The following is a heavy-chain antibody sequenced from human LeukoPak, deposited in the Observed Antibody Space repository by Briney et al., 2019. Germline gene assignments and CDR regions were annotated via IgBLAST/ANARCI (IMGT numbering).Heavy chain of an antibody. CDR3: ARHRTYCGGDCYPEYFQH. V-gene: IGHV4-59*08. D-gene: IGHD2-21*02. Sequence: PSETLSLTCTVSGGSISSYYWSWIRQPPGKGLEWIGYIYYSGSTNYNPSLKSRVTISVDTSKNQFSLKLSSVTAADTAVYYCARHRTYCGGDCYPEYFQHWGQGTLVTVSS. CDR1: GGSISSYY. J-gene: IGHJ1*01. CDR2: IYYSGST.